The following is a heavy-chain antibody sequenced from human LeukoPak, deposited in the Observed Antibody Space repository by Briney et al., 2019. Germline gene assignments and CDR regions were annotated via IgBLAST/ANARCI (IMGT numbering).Heavy chain of an antibody. V-gene: IGHV1-2*02. CDR3: ARSRVGATYFDY. CDR1: GYTCTGYY. D-gene: IGHD1-26*01. CDR2: INPNSGGT. J-gene: IGHJ4*02. Sequence: GASVMVSCKASGYTCTGYYMHWVRQAPGQGLEWMGWINPNSGGTNYAQKFQGRVTMTRDTSISTAYMELSRLRSDDTAVYYCARSRVGATYFDYWGQGTLVTVSS.